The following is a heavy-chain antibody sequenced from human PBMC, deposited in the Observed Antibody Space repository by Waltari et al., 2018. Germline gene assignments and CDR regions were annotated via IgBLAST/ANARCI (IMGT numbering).Heavy chain of an antibody. D-gene: IGHD3-9*01. Sequence: QVQLQQSGPGLVKPSQTLSLTCAISGDSVPSNSAAWNWIRQSPSRGLEWLGGTYYRSKWYNDYAVSVKSRITINPDTSKNQFSMQLNSVTPEDTAVYYCARDRYDILTGQTTVDIWGQGTMVTVSS. CDR1: GDSVPSNSAA. J-gene: IGHJ3*02. V-gene: IGHV6-1*01. CDR2: TYYRSKWYN. CDR3: ARDRYDILTGQTTVDI.